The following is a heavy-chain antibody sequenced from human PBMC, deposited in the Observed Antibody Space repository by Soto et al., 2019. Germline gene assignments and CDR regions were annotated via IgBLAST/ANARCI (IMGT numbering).Heavy chain of an antibody. CDR3: ARDNLSVDTAMVDWFDP. V-gene: IGHV4-31*03. J-gene: IGHJ5*02. CDR1: GGSISSGGYY. CDR2: IYYSGST. D-gene: IGHD5-18*01. Sequence: QVQLQESGPGLVKPSQILSLTCTVSGGSISSGGYYWSWIRQHPGKGLEWIGYIYYSGSTYYNPSLKSRVTISVDTSKNQFSLKLSSVTAADTAVYYCARDNLSVDTAMVDWFDPWGQGTLVTVSS.